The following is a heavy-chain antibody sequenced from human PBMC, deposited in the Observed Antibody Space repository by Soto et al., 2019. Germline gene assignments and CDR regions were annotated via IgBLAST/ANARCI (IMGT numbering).Heavy chain of an antibody. Sequence: LRLSCAASGFTFSSYWMHWVRQASGKGLVWVSRISFDGSTTTYADSVKGRFTISRDNAKNTLYLQMNSLRAEDTAVYYCARGGAHTAMANEYWGQGALVTVSS. J-gene: IGHJ4*02. CDR2: ISFDGSTT. D-gene: IGHD5-18*01. CDR3: ARGGAHTAMANEY. CDR1: GFTFSSYW. V-gene: IGHV3-74*01.